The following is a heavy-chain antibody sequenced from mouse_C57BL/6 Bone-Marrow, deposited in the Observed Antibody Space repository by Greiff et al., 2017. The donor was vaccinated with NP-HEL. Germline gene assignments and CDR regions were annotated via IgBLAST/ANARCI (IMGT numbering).Heavy chain of an antibody. CDR3: ARVRGSAWFAY. D-gene: IGHD1-3*01. V-gene: IGHV1-64*01. CDR1: GYTFTSYW. CDR2: IHPNSGST. Sequence: QVQLQQPGAELVKPGASVKLSCKASGYTFTSYWMHWVKQRPGQGLEWIGMIHPNSGSTNYNEKFKSKATLTVDKSSSTAYMQLSSLTSEDSAVYYGARVRGSAWFAYWGQGTLVTVSA. J-gene: IGHJ3*01.